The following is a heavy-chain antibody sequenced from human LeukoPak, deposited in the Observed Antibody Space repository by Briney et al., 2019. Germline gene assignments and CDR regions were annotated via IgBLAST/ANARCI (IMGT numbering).Heavy chain of an antibody. CDR2: ISYDGSNK. V-gene: IGHV3-30*18. J-gene: IGHJ3*02. CDR3: AKEGGGKRLDAFDI. CDR1: GFTFSSYG. Sequence: GGSLRLSCAASGFTFSSYGMHWVRQAPGKGLEWVAVISYDGSNKYYADSVKGRFTISRDNSKNTLYLQMNSLRAEDTAVYYCAKEGGGKRLDAFDIWGQGTMVTVSS. D-gene: IGHD4-23*01.